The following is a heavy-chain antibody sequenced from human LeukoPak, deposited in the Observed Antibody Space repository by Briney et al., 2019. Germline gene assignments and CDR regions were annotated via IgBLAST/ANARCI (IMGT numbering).Heavy chain of an antibody. CDR3: ARINSHYYYYYMDV. CDR1: GGTFSSYA. CDR2: IIPIFGTA. Sequence: SVKVSCKASGGTFSSYAISWVRQAPGQGLEWMGGIIPIFGTANYAQKFQGRVTITAGESTSTAYMELSSLRSEDTAVYYCARINSHYYYYYMDVWGKGTTVTVSS. V-gene: IGHV1-69*13. J-gene: IGHJ6*03.